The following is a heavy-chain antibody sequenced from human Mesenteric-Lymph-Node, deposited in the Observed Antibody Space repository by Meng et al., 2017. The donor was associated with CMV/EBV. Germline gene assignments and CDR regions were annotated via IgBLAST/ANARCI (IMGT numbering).Heavy chain of an antibody. J-gene: IGHJ4*02. CDR1: GFTFSDYS. CDR2: ISSSGSTI. V-gene: IGHV3-48*04. Sequence: GESLKISCAASGFTFSDYSMNWARQAPGKGLEWISYISSSGSTIYYADSVKGRFTISRDNAKNSLYLQMNSLRAEDTAVYYCARGGTDYFDYWGQGTLVTVSS. CDR3: ARGGTDYFDY. D-gene: IGHD1-26*01.